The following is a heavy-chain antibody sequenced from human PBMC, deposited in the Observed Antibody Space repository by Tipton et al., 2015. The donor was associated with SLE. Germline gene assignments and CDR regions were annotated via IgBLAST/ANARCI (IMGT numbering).Heavy chain of an antibody. D-gene: IGHD1-26*01. CDR1: GGSVRRYY. V-gene: IGHV4-59*02. CDR2: IYYRGSPYYRESA. CDR3: AKADGGVGGQVPYWYFDL. Sequence: TLSLTCTVSGGSVRRYYWSWIRLTPGKGLEWIGDIYYRGSPYYRESATYNPSLESRATMSLYTPKNQFSLKLSSATAADTAVYYCAKADGGVGGQVPYWYFDLWGRGSLVSFSS. J-gene: IGHJ2*01.